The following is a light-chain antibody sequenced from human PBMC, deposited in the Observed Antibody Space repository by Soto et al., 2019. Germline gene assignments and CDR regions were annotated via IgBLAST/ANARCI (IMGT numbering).Light chain of an antibody. CDR2: EVS. CDR1: SSDVGSYNL. Sequence: QSALTQPASVSGSPGQSITISCTGTSSDVGSYNLVSWYQQHPGKAPKLMISEVSKRPSGVSNRFSGSKSGNTASLTISGLQAEDEADYFCCSYAGTGTPYVFGTGTKVTVL. V-gene: IGLV2-23*02. J-gene: IGLJ1*01. CDR3: CSYAGTGTPYV.